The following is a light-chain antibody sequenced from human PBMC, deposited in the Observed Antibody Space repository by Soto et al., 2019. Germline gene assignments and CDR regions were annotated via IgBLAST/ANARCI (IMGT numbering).Light chain of an antibody. CDR3: QQYATSLWT. V-gene: IGKV3-20*01. CDR2: GAS. CDR1: QSVGSSY. Sequence: EIVLTQSPGTLSVSPGERATLSCRASQSVGSSYLAWYQQKPGQAPRLLIFGASNRATGIPEKFGGSGSGTDFTLTIYRLAPEDVAVYYCQQYATSLWTFGQGTRVEIK. J-gene: IGKJ1*01.